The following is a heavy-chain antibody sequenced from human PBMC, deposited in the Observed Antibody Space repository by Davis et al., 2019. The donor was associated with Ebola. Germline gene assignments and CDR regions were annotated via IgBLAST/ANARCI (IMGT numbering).Heavy chain of an antibody. CDR3: ARADDYGDYGGLGWFDP. CDR2: IYYSGST. V-gene: IGHV4-59*01. CDR1: GGSISSYY. J-gene: IGHJ5*02. Sequence: PSETLSLTCTVSGGSISSYYWSWIRQPPGKGLEWIGYIYYSGSTNYNPSLKSRVTISVDTSKNQFSLKLSSVTAADTAVYYCARADDYGDYGGLGWFDPWGQGTLVTVSS. D-gene: IGHD4-17*01.